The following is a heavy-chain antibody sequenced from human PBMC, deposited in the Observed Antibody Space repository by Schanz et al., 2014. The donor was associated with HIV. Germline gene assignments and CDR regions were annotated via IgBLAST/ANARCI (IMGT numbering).Heavy chain of an antibody. J-gene: IGHJ6*02. Sequence: QVQLVESGGGVVQPGRSLRLSCAASRFTFSSYGMHWVRQAPGKGLECVAVISYDGSNKYYADSVKGRFTISRDNSKNTLYLQMNSLRAEDTAVYYCARDRGQLGDAGMDVWGHGTTVTVSS. CDR3: ARDRGQLGDAGMDV. CDR2: ISYDGSNK. V-gene: IGHV3-30*03. D-gene: IGHD1-1*01. CDR1: RFTFSSYG.